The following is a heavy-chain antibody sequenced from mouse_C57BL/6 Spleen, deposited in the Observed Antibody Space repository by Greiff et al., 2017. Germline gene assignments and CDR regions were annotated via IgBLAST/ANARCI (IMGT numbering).Heavy chain of an antibody. CDR2: IDPETGGT. J-gene: IGHJ3*01. CDR1: GYTFTDYE. D-gene: IGHD2-5*01. Sequence: QVQLQQSGAELVRPGASVTLSCKASGYTFTDYEMHWVKQTPVHGLEWIGAIDPETGGTAYNQKFKGKAILTVDKSSSTAYMELRSLTSEDAAVYYWTRRMNYSKYLCAYWGQGTLVTVSA. V-gene: IGHV1-15*01. CDR3: TRRMNYSKYLCAY.